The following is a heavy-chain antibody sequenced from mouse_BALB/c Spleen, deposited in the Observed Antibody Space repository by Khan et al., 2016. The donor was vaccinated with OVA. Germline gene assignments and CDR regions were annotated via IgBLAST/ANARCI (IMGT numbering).Heavy chain of an antibody. CDR1: GYSFTSYW. CDR3: TRSYDAYYLDY. V-gene: IGHV1-5*01. CDR2: IYPGISDT. J-gene: IGHJ2*01. D-gene: IGHD2-3*01. Sequence: EVQLQQSGTVLARPGASVKMSCKASGYSFTSYWMHWVKQRPGKGLEWIGAIYPGISDTRYNQKFKGKAKLTAVTSASTAYMEFSSLTNEDSAVYYCTRSYDAYYLDYWGQGTTLTVSS.